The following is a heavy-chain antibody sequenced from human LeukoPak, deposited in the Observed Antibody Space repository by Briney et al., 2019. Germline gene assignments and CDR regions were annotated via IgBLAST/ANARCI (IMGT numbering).Heavy chain of an antibody. CDR2: VWHDGSNR. Sequence: PGRSLRLSCTAPGFTFSSYAIHWLRQAPGKGLEWVALVWHDGSNRYYADSVKGRFTISRDNSKNTLYLQMNSLRAEDTAVYYCARDGGYCSSTSCYEFDYWGQGTLVTVSS. V-gene: IGHV3-33*01. D-gene: IGHD2-2*01. CDR3: ARDGGYCSSTSCYEFDY. J-gene: IGHJ4*02. CDR1: GFTFSSYA.